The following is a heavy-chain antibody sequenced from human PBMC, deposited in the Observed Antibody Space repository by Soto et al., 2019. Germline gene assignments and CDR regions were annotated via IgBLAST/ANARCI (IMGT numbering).Heavy chain of an antibody. J-gene: IGHJ6*02. CDR3: ARPIMITFGAIDYYGMDV. Sequence: SVKVSCKASGGTFSSYAISWVRQAPGQGLEWMGGIIPIFGTANYAQKFQGRVTITADESTSTAYMELSSLRSEDTAVYYCARPIMITFGAIDYYGMDVWGQGTTVTVSS. D-gene: IGHD3-16*01. V-gene: IGHV1-69*13. CDR1: GGTFSSYA. CDR2: IIPIFGTA.